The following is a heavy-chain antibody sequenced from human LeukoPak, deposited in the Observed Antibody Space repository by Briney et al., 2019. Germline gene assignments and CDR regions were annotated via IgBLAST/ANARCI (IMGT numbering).Heavy chain of an antibody. D-gene: IGHD5-18*01. CDR3: ARIDSYGTYDY. CDR2: ISYDGSNK. Sequence: GGSLRLSCAASGFTFSSYAMHRVRQAPGKGLEWVAVISYDGSNKYYADSVEGRFTISRDNSKNTLYLQMNSLRAEDTAVYYCARIDSYGTYDYWGQGTLVTVSS. CDR1: GFTFSSYA. V-gene: IGHV3-30-3*01. J-gene: IGHJ4*02.